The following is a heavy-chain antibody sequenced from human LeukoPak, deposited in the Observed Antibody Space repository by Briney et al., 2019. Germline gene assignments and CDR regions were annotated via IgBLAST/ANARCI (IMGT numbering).Heavy chain of an antibody. CDR3: ARSPKWLSHLFDY. CDR2: IYTSGST. V-gene: IGHV4-4*09. Sequence: SETLSLTCAVYGGSFSGYYWSWIRQPPGKGLEWIGYIYTSGSTNYNPSLKSRVTISVDTSKNQFSLSLSSVTAADTAVYYCARSPKWLSHLFDYWGQGTLVTVSS. D-gene: IGHD3-22*01. J-gene: IGHJ4*02. CDR1: GGSFSGYY.